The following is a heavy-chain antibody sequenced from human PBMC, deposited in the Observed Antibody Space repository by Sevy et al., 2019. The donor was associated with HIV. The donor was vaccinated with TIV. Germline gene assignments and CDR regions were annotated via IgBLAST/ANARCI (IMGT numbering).Heavy chain of an antibody. V-gene: IGHV3-49*03. Sequence: GGSLRLSWTASGFTFGDYAMSWFRQAPGKGLEWVGFIRSKTYGGTTEYAASLKGRFTISRDDSKSIAYLQMNSLKTEETTVYYCSREGSEGTVLRPDAFDFWGQGTMVTVSS. CDR1: GFTFGDYA. D-gene: IGHD2-15*01. J-gene: IGHJ3*01. CDR3: SREGSEGTVLRPDAFDF. CDR2: IRSKTYGGTT.